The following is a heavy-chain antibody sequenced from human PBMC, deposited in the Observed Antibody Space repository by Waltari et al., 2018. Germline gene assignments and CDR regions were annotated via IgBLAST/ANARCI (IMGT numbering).Heavy chain of an antibody. J-gene: IGHJ4*02. Sequence: EVQLVESGGGLVQPGGSLRLSCAASGFTFSSYWMSWVRQAPGSGWEWGANMKQDGRGKYYVDSVKGGCTISRDNAKNALYLQMNSLRAEDTAVYYCVWGDGTAAVDYWGQGTLVTVSS. CDR3: VWGDGTAAVDY. D-gene: IGHD6-13*01. V-gene: IGHV3-7*04. CDR2: MKQDGRGK. CDR1: GFTFSSYW.